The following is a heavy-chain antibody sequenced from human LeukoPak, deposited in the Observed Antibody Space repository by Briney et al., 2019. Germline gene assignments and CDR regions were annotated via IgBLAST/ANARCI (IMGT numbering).Heavy chain of an antibody. V-gene: IGHV3-33*01. CDR1: GFTFSSYG. D-gene: IGHD3-9*01. CDR2: IWYDGSNK. J-gene: IGHJ4*02. Sequence: GGSLRLSCAASGFTFSSYGMHWVRQAPGKGLEWVAVIWYDGSNKYYADSVKGRFTISRDNSKNTLYLQMNSLRAEDTAVYYCAREGIRYFDWLFDFDYWGQGTLVTVSS. CDR3: AREGIRYFDWLFDFDY.